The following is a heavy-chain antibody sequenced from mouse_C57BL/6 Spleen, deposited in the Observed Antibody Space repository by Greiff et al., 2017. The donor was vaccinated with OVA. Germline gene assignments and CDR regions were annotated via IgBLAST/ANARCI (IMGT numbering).Heavy chain of an antibody. Sequence: VQLQQSGPELVKPGASVKMSCKASGYTFTDYNMHWVKQSHGKSLEWIGYINPNNGGTSYNQKFKGKATLTVNKSSSTAYMELRSLTSEDSAVYYCARDLGYGSSPWFAYWGQGTLVTVSA. D-gene: IGHD1-1*01. CDR1: GYTFTDYN. V-gene: IGHV1-22*01. CDR3: ARDLGYGSSPWFAY. CDR2: INPNNGGT. J-gene: IGHJ3*01.